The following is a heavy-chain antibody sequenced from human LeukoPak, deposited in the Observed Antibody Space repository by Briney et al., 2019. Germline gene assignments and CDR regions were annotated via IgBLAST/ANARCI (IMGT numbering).Heavy chain of an antibody. CDR3: ARDYGGNSGWFDP. Sequence: ASVKVSCKASGYTFISYDINWVRQATGQGLEWMGWMNPNSGNAGYAQKFQGRVTITRNTSISTAYMELSSLRSEDTGVYYCARDYGGNSGWFDPWGQGTLVTVSS. CDR2: MNPNSGNA. J-gene: IGHJ5*02. CDR1: GYTFISYD. D-gene: IGHD4-23*01. V-gene: IGHV1-8*03.